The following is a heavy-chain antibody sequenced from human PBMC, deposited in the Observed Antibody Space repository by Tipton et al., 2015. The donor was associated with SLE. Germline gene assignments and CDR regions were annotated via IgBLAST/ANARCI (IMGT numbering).Heavy chain of an antibody. D-gene: IGHD1-14*01. Sequence: GLVKPSGTLSLTCAVSGASITSSDWWSWVRQPPGKGLEWIGSIYYSGSTFNNPSLKSRVTISAVTSKNQFSLRVSSVTAADTAVYYCARAGTGTAWGTFDIWGQGTMVTVSS. CDR3: ARAGTGTAWGTFDI. CDR1: GASITSSDW. CDR2: IYYSGST. J-gene: IGHJ3*02. V-gene: IGHV4-4*02.